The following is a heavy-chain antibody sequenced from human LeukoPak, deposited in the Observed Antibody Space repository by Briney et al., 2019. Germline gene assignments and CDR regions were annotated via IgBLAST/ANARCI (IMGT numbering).Heavy chain of an antibody. D-gene: IGHD6-19*01. CDR2: IIPIFGTA. V-gene: IGHV1-69*13. CDR1: GGTFSSYA. J-gene: IGHJ4*02. Sequence: SVKVSCKASGGTFSSYAISWVRQAPGQGLEWMGGIIPIFGTANYAQKFQGRVTITADESTSTAYMELSSLRSEDTAVYYCARDSGRGWLVMGDFDYWGQGTLVTVSS. CDR3: ARDSGRGWLVMGDFDY.